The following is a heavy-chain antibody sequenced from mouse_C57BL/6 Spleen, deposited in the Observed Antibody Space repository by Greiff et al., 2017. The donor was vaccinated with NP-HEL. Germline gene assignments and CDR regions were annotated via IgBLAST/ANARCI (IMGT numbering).Heavy chain of an antibody. D-gene: IGHD4-1*01. CDR2: IYPGDGDT. J-gene: IGHJ2*01. Sequence: VQLQQSGPELVKPGASVKISCKASGYAFSSSWMNWVKQRPGKGLEWIGRIYPGDGDTNYNGKFKGKATLTADQSSSTAYMQLSSLTSEDSAVYLCAGRVTGTGGYLDYWGQGTTLTVSS. CDR3: AGRVTGTGGYLDY. CDR1: GYAFSSSW. V-gene: IGHV1-82*01.